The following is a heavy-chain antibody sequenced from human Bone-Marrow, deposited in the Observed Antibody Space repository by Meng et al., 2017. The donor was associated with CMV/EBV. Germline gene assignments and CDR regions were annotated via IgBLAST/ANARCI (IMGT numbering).Heavy chain of an antibody. CDR3: ARGPVLDIVVVPAAIDYYGMDV. CDR1: GFTFSSYA. CDR2: ISAYNGNT. J-gene: IGHJ6*02. Sequence: GESLKISCAASGFTFSSYAMHWVRQAPGQGLEWMGWISAYNGNTNYAQKLQGRVTMTTDTSTSTAYMELRSLRSDDTAVYYCARGPVLDIVVVPAAIDYYGMDVWGQGTTVTVSS. D-gene: IGHD2-2*02. V-gene: IGHV1-18*01.